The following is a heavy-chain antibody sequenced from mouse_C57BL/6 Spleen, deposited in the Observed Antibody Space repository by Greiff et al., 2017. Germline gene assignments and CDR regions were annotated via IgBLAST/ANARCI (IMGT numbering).Heavy chain of an antibody. V-gene: IGHV1-82*01. J-gene: IGHJ4*01. CDR3: ARLTGTRALDY. CDR1: GYAFSSSW. CDR2: IYPGGGDT. Sequence: VQLVESGPELVKPGASVKISCKASGYAFSSSWMNWVKQRPGKGLEWIGRIYPGGGDTNYNGKFKGKATLTADKSSSTAYMQRSSLTSEDSAVYFGARLTGTRALDYWGQGTSVTVSA. D-gene: IGHD4-1*01.